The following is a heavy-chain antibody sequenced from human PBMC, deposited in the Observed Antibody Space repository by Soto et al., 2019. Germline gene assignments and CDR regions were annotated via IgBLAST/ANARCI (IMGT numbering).Heavy chain of an antibody. CDR2: IYSGAGT. J-gene: IGHJ4*02. Sequence: VQLVESGGGLVQPGGSLRLSCAASGFNVSSTSMSWVRQAPGKGLEWVSVIYSGAGTHYAGSVKGRFTISRDTSKNTLYLQMNSLRVEETAVYYCAREGSGSSTSFAYWGQGTLVNVSS. CDR3: AREGSGSSTSFAY. V-gene: IGHV3-66*01. CDR1: GFNVSSTS. D-gene: IGHD2-2*01.